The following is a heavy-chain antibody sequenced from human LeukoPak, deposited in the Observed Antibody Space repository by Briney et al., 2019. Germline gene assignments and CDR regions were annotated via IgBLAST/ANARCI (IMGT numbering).Heavy chain of an antibody. J-gene: IGHJ4*02. CDR1: GGSISSGDYY. CDR3: ARGSITMVRGVIIAKGYYFDY. D-gene: IGHD3-10*01. V-gene: IGHV4-30-4*08. CDR2: IYYSGST. Sequence: SETLSLTCTVSGGSISSGDYYWSWIRQPPGKGLEWIGYIYYSGSTYYNPSLKSRVTISVGTSKYQFSLKLSSVTAADTAVYYCARGSITMVRGVIIAKGYYFDYWGQGTLVTVSS.